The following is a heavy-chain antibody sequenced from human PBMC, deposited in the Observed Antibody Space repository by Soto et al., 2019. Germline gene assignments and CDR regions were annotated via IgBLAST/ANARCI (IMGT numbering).Heavy chain of an antibody. CDR2: IDPSDSQT. J-gene: IGHJ4*02. CDR3: ARHDSSGSDIDY. CDR1: GYSFAGYW. V-gene: IGHV5-10-1*01. D-gene: IGHD3-22*01. Sequence: PGESLKISCKGSGYSFAGYWITWVRQKPGKGLEWMGRIDPSDSQTYYSPSFRGHVTISATKSITTVFLQWSSLRASDTAMYYCARHDSSGSDIDYWGQGTLVTVSS.